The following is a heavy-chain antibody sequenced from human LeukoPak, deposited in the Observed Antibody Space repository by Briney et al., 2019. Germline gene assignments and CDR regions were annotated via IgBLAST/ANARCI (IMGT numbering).Heavy chain of an antibody. CDR2: INHSGST. CDR3: VTYYFDSSGPKKNY. V-gene: IGHV4-34*01. CDR1: GGSSSGYY. J-gene: IGHJ4*02. D-gene: IGHD3-22*01. Sequence: SETLSLTCAVYGGSSSGYYWSWIRQPPGKGLEWIGEINHSGSTNYDPSLKSRVTISVDTSKKQFSLKLSSVTAADTAVYYCVTYYFDSSGPKKNYWGQGTLVTVSS.